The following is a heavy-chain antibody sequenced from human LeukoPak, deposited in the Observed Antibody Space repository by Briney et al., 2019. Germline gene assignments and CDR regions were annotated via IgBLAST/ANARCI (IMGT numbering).Heavy chain of an antibody. CDR1: GGTFSSYA. CDR2: IIPIFGTA. CDR3: ARDYELIVPAAKGAFDI. J-gene: IGHJ3*02. Sequence: SVKVSCKASGGTFSSYAISWVRQAPGQGLEWMGGIIPIFGTANYAQKFQGRVTITADESTSTAYMELSSLRSEDTAVYYCARDYELIVPAAKGAFDIWGQGTMVTVSS. D-gene: IGHD2-2*01. V-gene: IGHV1-69*13.